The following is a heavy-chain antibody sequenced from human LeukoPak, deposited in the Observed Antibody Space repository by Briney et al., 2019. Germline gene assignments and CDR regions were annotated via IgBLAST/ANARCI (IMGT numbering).Heavy chain of an antibody. V-gene: IGHV5-51*01. CDR3: ARQTSDWYFDL. CDR1: GDSLTNYW. J-gene: IGHJ2*01. D-gene: IGHD3-10*01. CDR2: IYPGDSDT. Sequence: GESLQISCKGSGDSLTNYWIGWVRQMPGNGLEWMGIIYPGDSDTRYSPSFQGQVTISADKSISTAYLQWSSLKASDTAMYYCARQTSDWYFDLWGRGTLVTVSS.